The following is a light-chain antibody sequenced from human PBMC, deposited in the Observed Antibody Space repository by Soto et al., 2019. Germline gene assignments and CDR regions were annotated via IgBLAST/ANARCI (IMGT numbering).Light chain of an antibody. Sequence: EVVLTQSPGTLSLSPGERATLSCRASQTVSKNYLAWYQQKPGQAPRLLIFGSSDRATGIPDRFSGSGSGTDFTLTISRLAPEDFAVYYCQQYGSSPPYTFGQGTKLEIK. CDR3: QQYGSSPPYT. CDR2: GSS. J-gene: IGKJ2*01. CDR1: QTVSKNY. V-gene: IGKV3-20*01.